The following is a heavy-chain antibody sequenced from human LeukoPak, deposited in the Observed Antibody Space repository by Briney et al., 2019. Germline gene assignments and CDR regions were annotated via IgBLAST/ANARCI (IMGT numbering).Heavy chain of an antibody. CDR2: ISSSSSYI. Sequence: GGSLRLSCAVSGFIFSSYWMHWVRQAPGKGLEWVSSISSSSSYIYYADSVKGRFTISRDNAKNSLYLQMNSLRAEDTAVYYCARAGNTMVTDFDYWGQGTLVTVSS. CDR3: ARAGNTMVTDFDY. V-gene: IGHV3-21*01. J-gene: IGHJ4*02. D-gene: IGHD5-18*01. CDR1: GFIFSSYW.